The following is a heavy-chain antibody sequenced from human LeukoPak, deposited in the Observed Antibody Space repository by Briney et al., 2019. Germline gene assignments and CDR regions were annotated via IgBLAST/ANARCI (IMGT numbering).Heavy chain of an antibody. Sequence: ASVKVSCKASGYTFTSYGISWVRQAPGQGLEWMGWISAYNGNTNYAQKLQGRVTMTTDTSTSTAYMELRSLRSDDTAVYYCARDKGSITMVRGVSYWFDPWGQGTLVTVSS. CDR1: GYTFTSYG. J-gene: IGHJ5*02. CDR2: ISAYNGNT. D-gene: IGHD3-10*01. CDR3: ARDKGSITMVRGVSYWFDP. V-gene: IGHV1-18*01.